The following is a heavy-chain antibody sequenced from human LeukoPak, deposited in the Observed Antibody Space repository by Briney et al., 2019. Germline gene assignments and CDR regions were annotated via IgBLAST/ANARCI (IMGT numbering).Heavy chain of an antibody. J-gene: IGHJ4*02. V-gene: IGHV3-23*01. CDR1: GFTFSSYA. D-gene: IGHD5-18*01. CDR3: AKGSRSMDSLWIQLWHPFDY. Sequence: GGSLRLSCAASGFTFSSYAMSWVRQAPGKGLEWVSAISGSGGSTYYADSVKGRFTISRDNSKNTLYLQMNSLRAEDTAVYYCAKGSRSMDSLWIQLWHPFDYWGQGTLVTVSS. CDR2: ISGSGGST.